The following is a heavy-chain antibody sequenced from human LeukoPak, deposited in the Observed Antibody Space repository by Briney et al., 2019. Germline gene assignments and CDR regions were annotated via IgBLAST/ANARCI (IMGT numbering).Heavy chain of an antibody. D-gene: IGHD3-3*01. CDR2: ISIYNGNT. CDR3: ARITYDFWSGYYMPDDP. Sequence: ASVKVCCKASGYTFTSYGISWVRQAPGQGLEWMGWISIYNGNTDYAQKLRGRVTMTTDTSTSTAYLELRGLRSDDTAVYYCARITYDFWSGYYMPDDPWGQGTLVTVSS. V-gene: IGHV1-18*01. CDR1: GYTFTSYG. J-gene: IGHJ5*02.